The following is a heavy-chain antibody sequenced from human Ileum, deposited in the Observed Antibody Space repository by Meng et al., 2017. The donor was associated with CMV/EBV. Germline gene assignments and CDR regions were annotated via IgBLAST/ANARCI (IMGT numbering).Heavy chain of an antibody. Sequence: GESLKISCAASGFTFSSYSMNWVRQAPGKGLEWVSYISTSSSTIYYADSVKGRFTISRDNAKNSLCAQMNSLRAEDTAVYYCARDSASNWYYFDYWGQGTLVTVSS. CDR3: ARDSASNWYYFDY. D-gene: IGHD6-13*01. J-gene: IGHJ4*02. CDR1: GFTFSSYS. CDR2: ISTSSSTI. V-gene: IGHV3-48*04.